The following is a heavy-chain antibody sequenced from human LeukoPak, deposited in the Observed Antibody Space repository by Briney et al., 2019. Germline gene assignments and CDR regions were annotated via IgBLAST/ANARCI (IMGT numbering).Heavy chain of an antibody. J-gene: IGHJ4*02. D-gene: IGHD5-18*01. CDR3: AHVDFASGGSTAIGY. CDR1: GGSFSGYH. V-gene: IGHV4-34*01. Sequence: SETLSLTCASYGGSFSGYHWTWIRQPPGKGLEWIGEINHSGSTNYNPSLKSRVTMSVDTSKNQFSLKLTSVTAADTAVYYCAHVDFASGGSTAIGYWGQGTLVTVSS. CDR2: INHSGST.